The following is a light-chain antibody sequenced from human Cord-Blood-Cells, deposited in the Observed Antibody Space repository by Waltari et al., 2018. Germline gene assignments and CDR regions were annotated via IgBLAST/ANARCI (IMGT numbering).Light chain of an antibody. Sequence: QSVLTQPPSVSGAPGQRVTISCTGSSSNIGAGYDVHWYQQFPGTAPKLLIYGNSNRPSGVPDRFSGSKSGTSASLAITGLQAEDEADYYCQSYDSSLSGYVFGTVTKVTVL. CDR1: SSNIGAGYD. J-gene: IGLJ1*01. CDR2: GNS. CDR3: QSYDSSLSGYV. V-gene: IGLV1-40*01.